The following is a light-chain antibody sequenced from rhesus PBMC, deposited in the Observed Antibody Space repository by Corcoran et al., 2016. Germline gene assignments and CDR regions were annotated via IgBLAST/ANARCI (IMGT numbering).Light chain of an antibody. Sequence: ETVVTQSPATLSLSPGERATLSCRASQSVGSSLAWYQQKPGQAPRLLIYGASSRSTGIPDRFSGSGAGTDFTLTISSLEPEDVGVYYCQQSSNLYSFGQGTKVEIK. CDR3: QQSSNLYS. J-gene: IGKJ2*01. CDR2: GAS. CDR1: QSVGSS. V-gene: IGKV3-24*04.